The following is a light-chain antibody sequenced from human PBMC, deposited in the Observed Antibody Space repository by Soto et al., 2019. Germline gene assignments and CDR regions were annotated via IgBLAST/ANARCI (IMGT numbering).Light chain of an antibody. V-gene: IGKV3-20*01. Sequence: EIVLTQSPGTLSSSPGERATLSCRASQSVSSSHLAWYQQKPGQAPRLHIYGASSRATGIPDRFSGSGSGTDFTLTISRLAPEDFAVYFCQQYGDSPMYTFGQGTKLEI. CDR1: QSVSSSH. CDR2: GAS. J-gene: IGKJ2*01. CDR3: QQYGDSPMYT.